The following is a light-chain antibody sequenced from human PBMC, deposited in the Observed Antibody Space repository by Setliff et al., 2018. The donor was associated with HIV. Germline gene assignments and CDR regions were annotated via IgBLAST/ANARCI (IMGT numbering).Light chain of an antibody. CDR2: DVT. CDR3: SSYSSGSTFVI. J-gene: IGLJ2*01. Sequence: QSALARPASVSGSPGQSITISCAGTTSDVGGYKYVSWYQRHPGKAPKLIIYDVTDRPSGVSNRFSGSKSGNAASLTISGLQAEDDADYFCSSYSSGSTFVIFGGGTKVTVL. CDR1: TSDVGGYKY. V-gene: IGLV2-14*03.